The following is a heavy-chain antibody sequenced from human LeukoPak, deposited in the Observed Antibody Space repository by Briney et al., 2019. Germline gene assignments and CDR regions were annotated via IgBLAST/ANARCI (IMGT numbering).Heavy chain of an antibody. CDR1: GGSISSSSYY. CDR2: IYYSGST. D-gene: IGHD6-6*01. V-gene: IGHV4-39*07. Sequence: SETLSLTCTVSGGSISSSSYYWVWIRQPPGKGLEGIGSIYYSGSTYYNPSLKSRVTISVDTSKNQFSLKLSSVTAAATAVYYCARDLVGSSYVFDYWGQGTLVTVSS. J-gene: IGHJ4*02. CDR3: ARDLVGSSYVFDY.